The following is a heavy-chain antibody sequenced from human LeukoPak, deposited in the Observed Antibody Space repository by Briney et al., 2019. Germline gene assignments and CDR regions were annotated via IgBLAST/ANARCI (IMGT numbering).Heavy chain of an antibody. V-gene: IGHV3-30*14. Sequence: GGSLRLSCAASGFTFSSYPIHWVRQAPGKGLDWVALISSDGSDKKYADSVKGRFTISRHNSKNTLYLQMNSLRAEDTAVYYCARVTAVAGNVDYWGQGTLVTVSS. CDR2: ISSDGSDK. CDR1: GFTFSSYP. D-gene: IGHD6-19*01. CDR3: ARVTAVAGNVDY. J-gene: IGHJ4*02.